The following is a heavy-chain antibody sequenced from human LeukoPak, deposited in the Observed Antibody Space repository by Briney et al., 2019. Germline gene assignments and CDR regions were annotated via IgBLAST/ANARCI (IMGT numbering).Heavy chain of an antibody. J-gene: IGHJ6*03. CDR2: IIPIFGTA. Sequence: SVKVSCKASGGTFSSYAISWVRQAPGQGLEWMGGIIPIFGTANYAQKFQGRVTITADKSTSTAYMELSSLRSEDTAVYYCAREGEAAADIVYYYYMDVWGKGTTVTVSS. CDR3: AREGEAAADIVYYYYMDV. D-gene: IGHD6-13*01. V-gene: IGHV1-69*06. CDR1: GGTFSSYA.